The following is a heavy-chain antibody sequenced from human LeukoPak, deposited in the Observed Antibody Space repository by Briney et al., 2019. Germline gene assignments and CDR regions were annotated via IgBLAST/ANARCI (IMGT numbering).Heavy chain of an antibody. V-gene: IGHV1-2*02. CDR3: ARDLGHTEVVVITAIDY. CDR2: INPNSGGT. CDR1: GYTFTGYY. J-gene: IGHJ4*02. Sequence: ASVKVSCKASGYTFTGYYMHWVRQAPGQGLEWMGWINPNSGGTNYVQKFQGRVTITRDTPISTAYMGLSRLRSDDTAVYYCARDLGHTEVVVITAIDYWGQGTLVTVSS. D-gene: IGHD3-22*01.